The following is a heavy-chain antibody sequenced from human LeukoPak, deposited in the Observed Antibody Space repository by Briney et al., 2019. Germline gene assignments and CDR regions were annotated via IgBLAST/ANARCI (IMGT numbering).Heavy chain of an antibody. D-gene: IGHD6-6*01. J-gene: IGHJ4*02. Sequence: SQTLSLTCTVSGGSISSGGYYWSWIRQHPGKGLEWIGYIYYSGSTYYNPSLKSRLTISVDTSKNQFSLKLSSVTAADTAVYYCARDPSSSSGDLFDYWGQGTLATVSS. CDR2: IYYSGST. V-gene: IGHV4-31*03. CDR1: GGSISSGGYY. CDR3: ARDPSSSSGDLFDY.